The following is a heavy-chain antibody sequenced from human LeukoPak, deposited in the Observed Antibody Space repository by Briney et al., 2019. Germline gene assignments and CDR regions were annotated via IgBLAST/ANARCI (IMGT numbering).Heavy chain of an antibody. Sequence: SETLDLTCTVSGGYISSYYWSWIRQPAGKGLEWIGRIYTSGSTNYNPSLKSRVTMSVDTSKNQFSLKLSSVTAADTAVYYCARDEVVVVPAAMVDYYYYYYMDVWGKGTPGTVSS. J-gene: IGHJ6*03. D-gene: IGHD2-2*01. CDR2: IYTSGST. V-gene: IGHV4-4*07. CDR1: GGYISSYY. CDR3: ARDEVVVVPAAMVDYYYYYYMDV.